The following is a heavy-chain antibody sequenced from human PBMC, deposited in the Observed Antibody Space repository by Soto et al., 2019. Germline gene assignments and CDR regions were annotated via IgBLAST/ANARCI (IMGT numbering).Heavy chain of an antibody. Sequence: QVQLVESGGGVVQPGRSLRLSCAASGFTFSSYGMHWVRQAPGKGLEWVAVIWYDGSNKYYADSVKGRFTISRDNSKNTLYLQMNSLRAEDTAVYYCAREVRTLLRPFWSGYYFDYWGQGTLVTVSS. J-gene: IGHJ4*02. V-gene: IGHV3-33*01. CDR2: IWYDGSNK. CDR3: AREVRTLLRPFWSGYYFDY. CDR1: GFTFSSYG. D-gene: IGHD3-3*01.